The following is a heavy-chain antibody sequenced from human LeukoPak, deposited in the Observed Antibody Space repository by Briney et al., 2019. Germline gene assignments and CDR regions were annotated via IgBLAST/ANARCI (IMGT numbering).Heavy chain of an antibody. J-gene: IGHJ4*02. CDR2: ISSSSSYI. D-gene: IGHD2-15*01. CDR1: GFTFSSYS. CDR3: PREEDLAYYFDY. V-gene: IGHV3-21*01. Sequence: GGSLRLSCAASGFTFSSYSMNWVRQAPGKGLEWVSSISSSSSYIYYADSVKGRFTISRDNAKNSLYLQMNSLRAEDTAVYYCPREEDLAYYFDYWGQGTLVTVSS.